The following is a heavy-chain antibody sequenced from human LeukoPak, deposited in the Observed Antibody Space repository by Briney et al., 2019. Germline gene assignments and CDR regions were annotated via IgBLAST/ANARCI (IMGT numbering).Heavy chain of an antibody. J-gene: IGHJ4*02. CDR1: GDSISRSTYY. V-gene: IGHV4-39*02. D-gene: IGHD6-25*01. CDR2: VYYGRSP. CDR3: ARSSGTGTFSY. Sequence: SETLSLTCTVPGDSISRSTYYWAWIRQPPGKGLEWIGSVYYGRSPYYNPSLESRATISVDTSKNHFSLKMSSVTAADTAVYYCARSSGTGTFSYWGQGTLVTVSS.